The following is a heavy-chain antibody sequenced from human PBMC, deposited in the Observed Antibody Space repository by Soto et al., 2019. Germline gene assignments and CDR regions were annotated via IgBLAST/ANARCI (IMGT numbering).Heavy chain of an antibody. Sequence: GWSLRLSCAASGFIFSTYAMNWVRQAPGEGLEWVSAISSSGGTTFYAESVRGRFTISRDNSVNTLYLQMSSLRTEDTAVYYCAHPRGYGVFDAVDIWGQGTMVTVSS. CDR2: ISSSGGTT. D-gene: IGHD4-17*01. CDR3: AHPRGYGVFDAVDI. CDR1: GFIFSTYA. J-gene: IGHJ3*02. V-gene: IGHV3-23*01.